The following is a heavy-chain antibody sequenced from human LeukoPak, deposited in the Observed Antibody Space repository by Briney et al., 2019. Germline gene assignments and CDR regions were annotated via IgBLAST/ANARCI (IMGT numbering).Heavy chain of an antibody. CDR3: ARGKVAGSAHYYYGMDV. Sequence: ASVKVSCKASGYTFISYYIHWVRQAPGQGLEWMGIINPSGGSTSYAQNFQGRVTMTRDTSTSTVYMELSSLRSDDTAVYYCARGKVAGSAHYYYGMDVWGQGTTVTVSS. D-gene: IGHD6-19*01. V-gene: IGHV1-46*01. CDR2: INPSGGST. J-gene: IGHJ6*02. CDR1: GYTFISYY.